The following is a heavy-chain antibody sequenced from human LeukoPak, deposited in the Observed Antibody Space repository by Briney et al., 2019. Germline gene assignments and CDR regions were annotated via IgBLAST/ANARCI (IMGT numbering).Heavy chain of an antibody. CDR1: GFTFSSYA. J-gene: IGHJ4*02. V-gene: IGHV3-30-3*01. D-gene: IGHD3-22*01. CDR2: ISYDGSNK. Sequence: GRSLRLSCAASGFTFSSYAMHWVRQAPGKGLEWVAVISYDGSNKYYADSVKGRFTISRDNSKNTLYLQMNSLRAEDTAVYYCAREPYYYDSSGYYPLDYWGQGTLVTVSS. CDR3: AREPYYYDSSGYYPLDY.